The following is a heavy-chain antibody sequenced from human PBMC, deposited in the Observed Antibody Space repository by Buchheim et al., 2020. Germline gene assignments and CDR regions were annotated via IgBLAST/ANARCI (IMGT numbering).Heavy chain of an antibody. CDR2: ISGSGGST. CDR3: AKDRVDYYDSSGYYRRWYFDY. V-gene: IGHV3-23*01. D-gene: IGHD3-22*01. CDR1: GFTFSSYA. J-gene: IGHJ4*02. Sequence: EVQLLESGGGLVQPGGSLRLSCAASGFTFSSYAMSWVRQAPGKGLEWVSAISGSGGSTYYADSVKGRFTISRDNSTNTLYLQMNSLRAEDTAVYYCAKDRVDYYDSSGYYRRWYFDYWGQGT.